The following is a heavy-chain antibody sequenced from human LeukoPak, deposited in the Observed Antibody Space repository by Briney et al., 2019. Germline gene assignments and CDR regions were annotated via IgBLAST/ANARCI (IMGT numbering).Heavy chain of an antibody. V-gene: IGHV1-18*01. J-gene: IGHJ6*01. CDR1: GYTFTSYG. CDR3: ACIADRGGGMDV. Sequence: ASVKVSCKASGYTFTSYGINWVRQAPGQGLEWMGWINPYNGNTNYAQKFQGRVTMTTDTSTSTAYMQLRSLRSEDTAVYYCACIADRGGGMDVWGQGTKVTVSS. CDR2: INPYNGNT. D-gene: IGHD6-6*01.